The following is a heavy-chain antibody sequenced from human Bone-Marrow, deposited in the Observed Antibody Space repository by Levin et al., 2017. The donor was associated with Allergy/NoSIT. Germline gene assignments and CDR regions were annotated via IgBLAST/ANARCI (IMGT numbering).Heavy chain of an antibody. CDR1: GFTFSSYD. D-gene: IGHD2-8*01. CDR2: IGTAGDT. J-gene: IGHJ4*02. Sequence: GGSLRLSCAASGFTFSSYDMHWVRQATGKGLEWVSAIGTAGDTYYPGSVKGRFTISRENAKNSLYLQMNSLRAGDTAVYYCARGGRDDCTNGVLDYWGQGTLVTVSS. V-gene: IGHV3-13*01. CDR3: ARGGRDDCTNGVLDY.